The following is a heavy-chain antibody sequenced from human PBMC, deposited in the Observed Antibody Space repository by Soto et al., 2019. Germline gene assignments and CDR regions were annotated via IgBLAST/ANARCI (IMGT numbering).Heavy chain of an antibody. CDR3: ARSQGGSSSLDIYYYYYYGMDV. CDR1: GGTFSSYA. J-gene: IGHJ6*02. Sequence: QVQLVQSGAEVKKPGSSVKVSCKAPGGTFSSYAISWVRQAPGQGLEWMGGIIPIFGTAKYAQKLQGRVTITADESTSTGYMELSSLRSEDTAVYYCARSQGGSSSLDIYYYYYYGMDVWGHGTTVTVSS. D-gene: IGHD2-15*01. V-gene: IGHV1-69*01. CDR2: IIPIFGTA.